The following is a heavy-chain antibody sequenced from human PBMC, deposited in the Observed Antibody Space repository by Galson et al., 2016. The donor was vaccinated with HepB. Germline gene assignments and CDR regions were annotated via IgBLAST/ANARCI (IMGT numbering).Heavy chain of an antibody. Sequence: SLRLSCAVSGFPFTNAWMTWVRQAPGKGLEWVGRIKSKLDGGATDYSAPVKGRFTISRDDSKNTLYLQMNSLRVEDTAVYYCVRDDYGPAWFDPRSQGTQVTVSS. V-gene: IGHV3-15*01. J-gene: IGHJ5*02. CDR2: IKSKLDGGAT. D-gene: IGHD4/OR15-4a*01. CDR1: GFPFTNAW. CDR3: VRDDYGPAWFDP.